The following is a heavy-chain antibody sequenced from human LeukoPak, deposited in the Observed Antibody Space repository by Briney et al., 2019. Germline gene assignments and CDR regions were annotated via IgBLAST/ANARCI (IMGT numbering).Heavy chain of an antibody. CDR2: ISGSGGST. Sequence: PGGSLRLSCAASGFTFSSYAMSWVHQAPGKGLEWVSAISGSGGSTYYADSVKGRFTISRDNSKNTLYLQMNSLRAEDTAVYYCAKALALREEWSAFDIWGQGTMVTVSS. J-gene: IGHJ3*02. V-gene: IGHV3-23*01. D-gene: IGHD2-8*01. CDR1: GFTFSSYA. CDR3: AKALALREEWSAFDI.